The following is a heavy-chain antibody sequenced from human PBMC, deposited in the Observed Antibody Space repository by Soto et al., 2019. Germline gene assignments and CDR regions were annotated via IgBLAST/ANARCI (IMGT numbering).Heavy chain of an antibody. J-gene: IGHJ4*02. CDR2: INPGSGST. CDR1: GYTFTSYY. Sequence: QVQLVQSGAEVKKPGASVKVSCKASGYTFTSYYVHWVRQAPGHGLEWMGIINPGSGSTSYARKCQGRVTMTRDTAAYTVYRELSSLTSDDTAVYYCARRRCTGGSCYVDYWGQGTLVTVSS. D-gene: IGHD2-15*01. CDR3: ARRRCTGGSCYVDY. V-gene: IGHV1-46*01.